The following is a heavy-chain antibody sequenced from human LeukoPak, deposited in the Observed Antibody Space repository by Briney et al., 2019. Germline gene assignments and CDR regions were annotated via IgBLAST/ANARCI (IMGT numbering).Heavy chain of an antibody. J-gene: IGHJ4*02. CDR2: VNAGNGNT. Sequence: ASVKVSCKASGYAFTNYAIQWVRQAPGQRLEWMGWVNAGNGNTRYSPKFQGRVTMTRDTSTSTVYMELSSLRSEDTAVYYCARDGMATTHIDYWGQGTLVTVSS. D-gene: IGHD5-24*01. V-gene: IGHV1-3*01. CDR1: GYAFTNYA. CDR3: ARDGMATTHIDY.